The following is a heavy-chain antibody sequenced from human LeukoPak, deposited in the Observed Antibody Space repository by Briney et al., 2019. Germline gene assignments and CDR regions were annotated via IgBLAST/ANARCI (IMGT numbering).Heavy chain of an antibody. CDR1: GGSISSYY. V-gene: IGHV4-59*08. J-gene: IGHJ4*02. CDR2: IYYSGST. CDR3: ARTARYGSLQFDY. D-gene: IGHD1-1*01. Sequence: PETLSLTCTVSGGSISSYYWSWIRQPPGKGLEWIGYIYYSGSTNYNPSLKSRVTISVDTSKNQFSLKLSSVTAADTAVYYCARTARYGSLQFDYWAREPWSPSPQ.